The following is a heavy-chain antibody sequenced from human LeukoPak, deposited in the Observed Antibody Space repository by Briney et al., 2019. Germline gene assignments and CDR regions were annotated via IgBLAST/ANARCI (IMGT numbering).Heavy chain of an antibody. CDR3: ARSVRI. V-gene: IGHV4-38-2*02. CDR1: GYSISSGYY. J-gene: IGHJ4*02. Sequence: PSETLSLTCTVSGYSISSGYYWGWIRQPPGKGLEWIGSIYHSGSTYYNPSLKSRVTISVDTSKNQFSLKLSSVTAADTAVYYCARSVRIWGQGTLVTVSS. CDR2: IYHSGST. D-gene: IGHD5/OR15-5a*01.